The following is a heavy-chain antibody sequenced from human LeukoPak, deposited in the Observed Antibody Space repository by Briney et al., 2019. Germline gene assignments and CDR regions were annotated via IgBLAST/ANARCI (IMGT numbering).Heavy chain of an antibody. CDR3: AREPSILSLMDV. CDR1: GYSISSGYY. D-gene: IGHD2-15*01. CDR2: IYHSGST. V-gene: IGHV4-38-2*02. J-gene: IGHJ6*02. Sequence: PSETLSLTCTVSGYSISSGYYWGWIRQPPGKGLEWIGSIYHSGSTYYNPSLKSRVTISVDTSKNQFSLKLSSVTAADTAVYYCAREPSILSLMDVWGQGTTVTVSS.